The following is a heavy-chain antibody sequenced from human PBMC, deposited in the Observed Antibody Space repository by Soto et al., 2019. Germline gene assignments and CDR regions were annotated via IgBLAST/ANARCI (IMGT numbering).Heavy chain of an antibody. Sequence: GGSLRLSCAASGFTFSSYSMSWVRQAPGKGLEWVSYISSSSSTIYYADSVKGRFTISRDNAKNSLYLQMNSLRDEDTAVYYCARDPTVAGTLYYYYGMDVWGQGTTVTVS. D-gene: IGHD6-19*01. CDR3: ARDPTVAGTLYYYYGMDV. V-gene: IGHV3-48*02. CDR1: GFTFSSYS. J-gene: IGHJ6*02. CDR2: ISSSSSTI.